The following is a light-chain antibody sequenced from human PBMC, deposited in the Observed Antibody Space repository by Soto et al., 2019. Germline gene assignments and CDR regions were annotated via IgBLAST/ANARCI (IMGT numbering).Light chain of an antibody. CDR3: GTWDDSLNGYV. V-gene: IGLV1-44*01. CDR2: TNN. CDR1: SSNIGSHT. J-gene: IGLJ1*01. Sequence: QSVLTQAPSVSGTPAQRVTISCSGSSSNIGSHTVNWYQQLPRTAPRLLIYTNNQRPSGVPDRFSGSKSGTSASLAISGLQSEDEADYYCGTWDDSLNGYVFGTGTKLTVL.